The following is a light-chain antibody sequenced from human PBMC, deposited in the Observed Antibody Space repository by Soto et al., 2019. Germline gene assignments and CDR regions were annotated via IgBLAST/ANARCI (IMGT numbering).Light chain of an antibody. V-gene: IGLV2-14*01. J-gene: IGLJ2*01. CDR2: DVS. CDR3: SSYTSSSTLVV. CDR1: SSDVGGYNY. Sequence: QSVLTQPASVSGSPGQSITISCTGTSSDVGGYNYVSWYQQHPGKAPKLMIYDVSNRPSGVSNRFSGSKSGNTASLTISGLEAEDEGDYYCSSYTSSSTLVVFGGGTQLTFL.